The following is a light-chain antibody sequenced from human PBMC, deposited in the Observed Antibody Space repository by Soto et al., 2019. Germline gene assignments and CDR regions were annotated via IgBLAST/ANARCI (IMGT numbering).Light chain of an antibody. Sequence: DIQMTQSPSTLSASIGDRVTIACRASQSISSWLAWYQQEPGKAPKLLIYDASRLESGVPSRFSGSGSGTEFTLTISSLQPDDFATYYCQQYNSYWTFGQGTKVDIK. CDR2: DAS. CDR3: QQYNSYWT. J-gene: IGKJ1*01. V-gene: IGKV1-5*01. CDR1: QSISSW.